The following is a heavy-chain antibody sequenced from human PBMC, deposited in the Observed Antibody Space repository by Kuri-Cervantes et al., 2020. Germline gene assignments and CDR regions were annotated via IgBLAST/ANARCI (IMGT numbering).Heavy chain of an antibody. CDR1: GGSISSGGYY. CDR3: ARDYYDSSGTFDY. Sequence: SETLSLTCTVSGGSISSGGYYWSWIRQHPGKGLEWIGYIYYSGSTYYNPSLKSRVTISVDTSKNQFSLKLSSVTAADTAVYYCARDYYDSSGTFDYWGQGTLVTISS. D-gene: IGHD3-22*01. CDR2: IYYSGST. J-gene: IGHJ4*02. V-gene: IGHV4-31*03.